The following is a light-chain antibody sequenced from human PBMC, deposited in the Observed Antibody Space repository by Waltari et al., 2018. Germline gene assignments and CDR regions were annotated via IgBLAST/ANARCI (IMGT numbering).Light chain of an antibody. V-gene: IGLV2-8*01. Sequence: QSALTQPPSASVSPGPSLPILSTTISTSVELYDPVFWYQQHPGKAPKPLIYEVTKRPSGVPDRFSGSKSDNTASLAVSGLQAEDEADYYCSSYAGGSSLMFGGGTKLTVL. CDR1: STSVELYDP. CDR3: SSYAGGSSLM. CDR2: EVT. J-gene: IGLJ3*02.